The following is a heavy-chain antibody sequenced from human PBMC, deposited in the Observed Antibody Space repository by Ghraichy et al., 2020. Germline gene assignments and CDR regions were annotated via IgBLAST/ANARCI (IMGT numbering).Heavy chain of an antibody. Sequence: ASVKVSCKASGYTFTSYGISWVRQAPGQGLEWMGWISAYNGNTNYAQKLQGRVTMTTDTSTSTAYMELRSLRSDDTAVYYCASMRSLSGYRGSNYYYGMDVWGQGTTVTVSS. CDR3: ASMRSLSGYRGSNYYYGMDV. CDR1: GYTFTSYG. J-gene: IGHJ6*02. D-gene: IGHD3-22*01. V-gene: IGHV1-18*01. CDR2: ISAYNGNT.